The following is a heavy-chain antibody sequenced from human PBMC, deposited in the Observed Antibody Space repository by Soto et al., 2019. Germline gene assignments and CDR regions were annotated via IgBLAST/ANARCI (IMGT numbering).Heavy chain of an antibody. Sequence: QVQLQESGPGLVKPSQTLSLTCTVSGGSISSGDYYWSWIRQPPGKGLEWIGYIYYSGSTYYNPYLKSRVTMSVATSKNQFSLKLSSVTAADTAVYYCARSNDFWSGGPGFDPWGQGTLVTVSS. V-gene: IGHV4-30-4*01. CDR3: ARSNDFWSGGPGFDP. CDR1: GGSISSGDYY. D-gene: IGHD3-3*01. CDR2: IYYSGST. J-gene: IGHJ5*02.